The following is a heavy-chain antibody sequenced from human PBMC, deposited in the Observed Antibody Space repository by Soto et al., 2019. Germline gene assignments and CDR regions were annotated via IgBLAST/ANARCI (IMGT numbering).Heavy chain of an antibody. CDR1: GFTFSSYW. CDR2: IKQDGSEK. D-gene: IGHD3-3*01. CDR3: ARDQYYDFWSGPSGLDY. Sequence: EVQLVESGGGLVQPGGSLRLSCAASGFTFSSYWMSWVRQAPGKGLEWVANIKQDGSEKYYVDSVKGRFTISRDNAKNSLYLQMNSLRAEDTAVHYCARDQYYDFWSGPSGLDYWGQGTLVTVSS. J-gene: IGHJ4*02. V-gene: IGHV3-7*01.